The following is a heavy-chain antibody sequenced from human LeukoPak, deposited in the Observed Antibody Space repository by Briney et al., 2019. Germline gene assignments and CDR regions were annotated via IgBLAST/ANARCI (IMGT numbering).Heavy chain of an antibody. D-gene: IGHD3-22*01. CDR2: INPNSVGT. Sequence: GASVKVSCKASGYTFTGYYMHWVRQAPGQGLEWMGWINPNSVGTNYAQKFQGRVTITRDTSISTAYMELSRLRSDDTAVYYCARDSPYDSSGYYPDYWGQGTLVTVSS. V-gene: IGHV1-2*02. CDR1: GYTFTGYY. J-gene: IGHJ4*02. CDR3: ARDSPYDSSGYYPDY.